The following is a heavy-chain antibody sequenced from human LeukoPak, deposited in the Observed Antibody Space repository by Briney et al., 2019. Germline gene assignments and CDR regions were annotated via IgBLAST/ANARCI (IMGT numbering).Heavy chain of an antibody. Sequence: GGSLRLSCAASGFTFSSYSMNWVRQAPGKGLEWVSYISSSSSTIYYADSVKGRFTISRDNAKNSLYLQMNSLRAEDTAVYYCARDLLSYSNGPAWYYFDYWGQGTLVTVSS. D-gene: IGHD4-11*01. CDR1: GFTFSSYS. CDR2: ISSSSSTI. V-gene: IGHV3-48*01. CDR3: ARDLLSYSNGPAWYYFDY. J-gene: IGHJ4*02.